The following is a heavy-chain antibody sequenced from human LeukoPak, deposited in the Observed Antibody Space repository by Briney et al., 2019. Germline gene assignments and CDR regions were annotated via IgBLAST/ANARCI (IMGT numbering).Heavy chain of an antibody. CDR1: GGSISSSSYY. J-gene: IGHJ4*02. CDR3: ARDLQADY. CDR2: IYYSGST. V-gene: IGHV4-61*01. Sequence: SETLSLTCTVSGGSISSSSYYWGWIRQPPGKGLEWIGYIYYSGSTNYNPSLKSRVTISVDTSKNQFSLKLSSVTAADTAVYYCARDLQADYWGQGTLVTVSS.